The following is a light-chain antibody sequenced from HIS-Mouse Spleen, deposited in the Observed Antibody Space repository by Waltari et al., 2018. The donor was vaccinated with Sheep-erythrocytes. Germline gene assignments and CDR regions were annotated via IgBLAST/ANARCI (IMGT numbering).Light chain of an antibody. CDR1: QSISSY. CDR2: AAS. V-gene: IGKV1-39*01. CDR3: QQSYSTPQFT. Sequence: DIQMTQSPSSLSASVGDRVTIPCRASQSISSYLNWYQQKPGKAPKLLIYAASSLQSGVPSRFSGSGSGTDFTLTISSLQPEEFATYYCQQSYSTPQFTFGPGTKVDIK. J-gene: IGKJ3*01.